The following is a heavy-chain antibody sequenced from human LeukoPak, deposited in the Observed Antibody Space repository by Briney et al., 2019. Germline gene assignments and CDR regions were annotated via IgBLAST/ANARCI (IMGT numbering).Heavy chain of an antibody. D-gene: IGHD4-17*01. CDR2: ITVYNGNT. Sequence: ASVKVSYKASGYTFTIYPISWVRHAPGQGLEWMGWITVYNGNTNYAQKLQGRVTMTTDTSTSTAYMELRSLRSDDTAVYYCARGYDYGDYVGDFDYWGQGTLVTVSS. CDR1: GYTFTIYP. V-gene: IGHV1-18*01. CDR3: ARGYDYGDYVGDFDY. J-gene: IGHJ4*02.